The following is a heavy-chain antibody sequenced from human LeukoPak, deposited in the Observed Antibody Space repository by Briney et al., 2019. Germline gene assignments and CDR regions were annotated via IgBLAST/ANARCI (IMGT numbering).Heavy chain of an antibody. CDR3: ARDGGFDFWSGYYNWFDP. CDR1: GGSISGHY. Sequence: SETLSLTCTVSGGSISGHYWSWIRQPPGKGLEWIGLIYYNGNTHYNPSLRGRVAISIDTSKSQFSLNLKSVTAADTAVYYCARDGGFDFWSGYYNWFDPWGQGTLVTVSS. CDR2: IYYNGNT. V-gene: IGHV4-59*11. J-gene: IGHJ5*02. D-gene: IGHD3-3*01.